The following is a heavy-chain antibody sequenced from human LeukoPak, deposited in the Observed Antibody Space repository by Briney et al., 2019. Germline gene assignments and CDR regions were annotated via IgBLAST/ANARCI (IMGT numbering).Heavy chain of an antibody. CDR3: AKESQWASGYYGLRYYYYGMDV. J-gene: IGHJ6*02. D-gene: IGHD3-22*01. CDR1: GFTVSSNY. CDR2: ISYDGSNK. Sequence: GGSLRLSCAASGFTVSSNYMSWVRQAPGKGLEWVAVISYDGSNKYYADSVKGRFTISRDNSKNTLYLQMNSLRAEDTAVYYYAKESQWASGYYGLRYYYYGMDVWGQGTTVTVSS. V-gene: IGHV3-30*18.